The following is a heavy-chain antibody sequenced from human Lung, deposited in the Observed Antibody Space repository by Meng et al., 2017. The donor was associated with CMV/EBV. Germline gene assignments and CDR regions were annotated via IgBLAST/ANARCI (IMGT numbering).Heavy chain of an antibody. CDR1: GFAFSNYW. J-gene: IGHJ5*02. V-gene: IGHV3-7*01. Sequence: GGSLRLSCAASGFAFSNYWITWVRQAPGKGLEWVGNVKADGTENQYADSVKGRFSISRDNSKNSAYLHMNSVRAEDTAVYYCVTTYYYDDSDYPSGQGTLVXVSS. CDR2: VKADGTEN. D-gene: IGHD3-22*01. CDR3: VTTYYYDDSDYP.